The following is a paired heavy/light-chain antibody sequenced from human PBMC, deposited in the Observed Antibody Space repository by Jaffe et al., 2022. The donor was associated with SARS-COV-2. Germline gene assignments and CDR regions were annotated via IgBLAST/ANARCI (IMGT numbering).Light chain of an antibody. CDR1: QSISSY. CDR3: QQSYSRRT. V-gene: IGKV1-39*01. Sequence: DIQMTQSPSSLSASVGDRVTITCRASQSISSYLNWYQQKPGKAPKLLIYAASSLQSGVPSRFSGSGSGTDFTLTISSLQPEDFATYYCQQSYSRRTFGQGTKVEIK. J-gene: IGKJ1*01. CDR2: AAS.
Heavy chain of an antibody. CDR2: IYWDDDK. CDR1: GFSLSTSGVG. CDR3: AREKIKQQLESSYYYYYGMDV. D-gene: IGHD6-13*01. Sequence: QITLKESGPTLVKPTQTLTLTCTFSGFSLSTSGVGVGWIRQPPGKALEWLALIYWDDDKRYSPSLKSRLTITKDTSKNQVVLTMTNMDPVDTATYYCAREKIKQQLESSYYYYYGMDVWGQGTTVTVSS. V-gene: IGHV2-5*02. J-gene: IGHJ6*02.